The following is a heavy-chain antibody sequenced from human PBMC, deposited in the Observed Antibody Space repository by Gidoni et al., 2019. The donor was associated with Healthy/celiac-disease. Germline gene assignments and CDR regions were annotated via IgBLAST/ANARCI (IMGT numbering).Heavy chain of an antibody. J-gene: IGHJ4*02. Sequence: QLHLQHSGPGLVKPSETLSLTCTVSGCSIIRISYYWGWNRQHPGKGLEWIGSIFYSGSTYYNPSLKGQVTISVDTSKNQFSLKLSYVTAADTAVYYCARQTRSSSSASRVLDYWGQGTLVTVSS. CDR2: IFYSGST. V-gene: IGHV4-39*01. CDR1: GCSIIRISYY. CDR3: ARQTRSSSSASRVLDY. D-gene: IGHD6-13*01.